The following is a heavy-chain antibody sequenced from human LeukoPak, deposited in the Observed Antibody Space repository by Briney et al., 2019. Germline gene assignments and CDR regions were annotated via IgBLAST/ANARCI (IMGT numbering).Heavy chain of an antibody. CDR2: IGTDGDT. D-gene: IGHD6-13*01. V-gene: IGHV3-13*01. Sequence: GGSLRLSCAASGFTYSSYDMHWVRQATGRGLGWVSGIGTDGDTYYAGSVKGRFNISRENAKNSLYLQMNSLRGGDTAVYYCARGPRAYKYYSSWYFDYWGQGTLVTVSS. J-gene: IGHJ4*02. CDR1: GFTYSSYD. CDR3: ARGPRAYKYYSSWYFDY.